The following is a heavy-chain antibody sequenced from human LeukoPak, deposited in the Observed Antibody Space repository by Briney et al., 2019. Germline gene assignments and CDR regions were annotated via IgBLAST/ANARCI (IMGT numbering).Heavy chain of an antibody. Sequence: PSETLSLTCTVSGGSISSGGYSWSWIRQHPGKDLEWIGYIYYSGSTYYNPSLKSRVTISVDTSKNQFSLKLSSVTAADTAVYYCARADYYDSSGQPMAAFDIWGQGTMVTVSS. V-gene: IGHV4-31*03. CDR2: IYYSGST. D-gene: IGHD3-22*01. CDR1: GGSISSGGYS. J-gene: IGHJ3*02. CDR3: ARADYYDSSGQPMAAFDI.